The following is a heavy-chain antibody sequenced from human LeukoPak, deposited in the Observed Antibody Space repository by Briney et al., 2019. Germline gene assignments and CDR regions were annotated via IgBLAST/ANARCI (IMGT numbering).Heavy chain of an antibody. CDR2: IYYSGST. V-gene: IGHV4-59*01. CDR1: GGSISSYY. CDR3: ARTTEGGYSYGYSYYYYMDV. D-gene: IGHD5-18*01. Sequence: SETLSLTCTVSGGSISSYYWSWIRQPPGKGLEWIGYIYYSGSTNYKSSLKSRVTISVDTSKNQFSLKLSSVTAADTAVYYCARTTEGGYSYGYSYYYYMDVWGKGTTVTISS. J-gene: IGHJ6*03.